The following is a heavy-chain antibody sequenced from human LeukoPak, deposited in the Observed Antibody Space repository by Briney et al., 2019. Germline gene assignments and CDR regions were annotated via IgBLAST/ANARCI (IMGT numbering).Heavy chain of an antibody. J-gene: IGHJ4*02. V-gene: IGHV2-70*11. CDR2: IDWDDDK. Sequence: SGPTLVNPTQTLTLTCTFSGFSLSTSGMCVSWIRQPPGKALECLARIDWDDDKYYSTSLKTRLSISKDTSKNQVVLTMTSMDPVDTATYYCARTDYYDSGAAEGYFDYWGQGTLVTVSS. D-gene: IGHD3-22*01. CDR3: ARTDYYDSGAAEGYFDY. CDR1: GFSLSTSGMC.